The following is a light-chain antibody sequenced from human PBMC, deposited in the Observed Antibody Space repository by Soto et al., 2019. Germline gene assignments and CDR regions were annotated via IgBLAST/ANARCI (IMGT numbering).Light chain of an antibody. Sequence: EIVMTQSPASLSVSPGESATLSCSASQSVSSNLAWYQQKPGQAPRLLIYGASTRATGIPARFSGSGSGTEFTLTISSLQSEDSALYYCQHYNNWPPGRTFGPGTKVEL. CDR3: QHYNNWPPGRT. CDR1: QSVSSN. J-gene: IGKJ1*01. CDR2: GAS. V-gene: IGKV3-15*01.